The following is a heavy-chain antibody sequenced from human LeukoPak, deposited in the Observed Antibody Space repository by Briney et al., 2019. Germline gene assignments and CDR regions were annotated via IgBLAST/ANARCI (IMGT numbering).Heavy chain of an antibody. Sequence: PSETLSLTCAVYGGSFSSYYWSWIRQPPGKGLEWIGEINHSGSTNYNPSLKSRVTISVDTSKNQFSLKLSSVTAADTAVYYCARGVIRYYYYMDVWGKGTTVTVSS. CDR1: GGSFSSYY. D-gene: IGHD2/OR15-2a*01. CDR3: ARGVIRYYYYMDV. J-gene: IGHJ6*03. V-gene: IGHV4-34*01. CDR2: INHSGST.